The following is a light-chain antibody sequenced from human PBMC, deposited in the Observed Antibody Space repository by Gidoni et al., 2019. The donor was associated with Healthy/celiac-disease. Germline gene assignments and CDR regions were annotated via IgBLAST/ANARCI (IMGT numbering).Light chain of an antibody. Sequence: DIVMTQSPLSLPVTPGEPASISCRSSQSLLHSNGYNSLDWYLQKPGQSPQLLIYLGSNRASGVPDRFSGSGSGTDVTLKISRVEAEDVGVYYCMQALQTPTFGQGTRLEIK. CDR1: QSLLHSNGYNS. CDR2: LGS. CDR3: MQALQTPT. V-gene: IGKV2-28*01. J-gene: IGKJ5*01.